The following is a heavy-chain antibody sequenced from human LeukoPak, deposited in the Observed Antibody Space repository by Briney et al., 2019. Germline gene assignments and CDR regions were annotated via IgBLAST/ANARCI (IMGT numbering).Heavy chain of an antibody. D-gene: IGHD3-3*01. J-gene: IGHJ4*02. CDR1: GYTFTGYY. Sequence: GASVKVSCKASGYTFTGYYMHWVRQAPGQGLEWMGWINPNSGGTNYAQKFQGRVTMTRDTSISTAYMELSRQRSDDTAVYYCARDSSHFGVVMSGYWGQGTLVTVSS. V-gene: IGHV1-2*02. CDR2: INPNSGGT. CDR3: ARDSSHFGVVMSGY.